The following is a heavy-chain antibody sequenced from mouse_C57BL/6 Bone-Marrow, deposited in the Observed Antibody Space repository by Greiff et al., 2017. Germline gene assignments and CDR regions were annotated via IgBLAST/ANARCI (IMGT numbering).Heavy chain of an antibody. J-gene: IGHJ2*01. CDR1: GFNIKDDY. V-gene: IGHV14-4*01. Sequence: EVKLMESGAELVRPGASVKLSCTASGFNIKDDYMHWVKQRPEKGLEWIGWIDPENGDTEYASKFQGKATITADTSSNTAYLQLSSLTSEDTAVYYCAPGVTTPYYFDYWGQGTTLTVSS. D-gene: IGHD2-2*01. CDR2: IDPENGDT. CDR3: APGVTTPYYFDY.